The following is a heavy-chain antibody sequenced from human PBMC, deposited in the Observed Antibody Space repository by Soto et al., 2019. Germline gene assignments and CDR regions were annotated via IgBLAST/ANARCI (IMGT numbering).Heavy chain of an antibody. CDR3: ARGVYDSSGYYFY. Sequence: GESLKISCRGSGYSFTSYWIAWVRQMPGKGLEWMGITYPGDSDTRYSPSFQGQVTISADKSISTAYLQWSSLKASDTAMYYCARGVYDSSGYYFYCGQGTLGTGSS. CDR1: GYSFTSYW. V-gene: IGHV5-51*01. CDR2: TYPGDSDT. J-gene: IGHJ4*02. D-gene: IGHD3-22*01.